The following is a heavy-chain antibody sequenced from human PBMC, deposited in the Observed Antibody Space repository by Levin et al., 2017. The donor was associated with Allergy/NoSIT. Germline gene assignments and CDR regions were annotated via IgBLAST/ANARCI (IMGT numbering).Heavy chain of an antibody. J-gene: IGHJ4*02. CDR1: GFTFDDYA. D-gene: IGHD6-13*01. V-gene: IGHV3-9*01. CDR2: ISWNSHKI. CDR3: AKGAAAAGDLFDY. Sequence: LSLTCAASGFTFDDYAMHWVRQAPGKGLEWVSSISWNSHKIDYADSVKGRFTISRDSAKNSLFLQMNSLRAEDTALYYCAKGAAAAGDLFDYWGQGTLVTVSS.